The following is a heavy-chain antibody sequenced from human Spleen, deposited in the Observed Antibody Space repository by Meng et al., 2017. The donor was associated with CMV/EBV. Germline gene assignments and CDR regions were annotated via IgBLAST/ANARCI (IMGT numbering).Heavy chain of an antibody. J-gene: IGHJ4*02. D-gene: IGHD5-12*01. CDR3: ARLSSGYDGGEGY. V-gene: IGHV4-4*02. CDR1: GGSISSSYW. CDR2: IYHSGST. Sequence: SETLSLTCAVSGGSISSSYWWNWVRQPPGKGLEWIGNIYHSGSTNYNPSLKSRVTISADTSKNQFSLKLSSVTAADTAVYYCARLSSGYDGGEGYWGQGTLVTVSS.